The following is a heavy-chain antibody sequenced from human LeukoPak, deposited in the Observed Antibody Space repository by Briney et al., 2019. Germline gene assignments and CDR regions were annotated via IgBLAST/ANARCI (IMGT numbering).Heavy chain of an antibody. V-gene: IGHV4-39*01. CDR2: IYYSGST. Sequence: WVRQPPGKGLEWIGSIYYSGSTYYNPSLKSRVTISVDTSKNQFSLKLSSVTAADTAVYYCARLPRTYCGGDCYSYYFDYWGQGTLVTVSS. CDR3: ARLPRTYCGGDCYSYYFDY. D-gene: IGHD2-21*01. J-gene: IGHJ4*02.